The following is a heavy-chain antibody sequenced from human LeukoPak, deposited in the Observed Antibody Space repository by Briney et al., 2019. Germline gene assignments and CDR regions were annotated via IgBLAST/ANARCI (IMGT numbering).Heavy chain of an antibody. V-gene: IGHV1-2*02. CDR2: INPNSGGT. CDR1: GYTFTGYY. D-gene: IGHD5-12*01. J-gene: IGHJ4*02. CDR3: ARSLDIVATDLDY. Sequence: ASVKVSCKASGYTFTGYYMHWVRQAPGQGLEWMGWINPNSGGTNYAQKFQGRVTMTRDMSISTAYMELSRLRSDDTAVYYCARSLDIVATDLDYWGQGTLVTVSS.